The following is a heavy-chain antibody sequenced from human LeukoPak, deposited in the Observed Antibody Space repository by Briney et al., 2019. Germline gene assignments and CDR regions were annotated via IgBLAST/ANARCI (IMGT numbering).Heavy chain of an antibody. J-gene: IGHJ4*02. CDR3: TYYDSSGY. Sequence: GGSLRLSCAASGFTFSSYAMNWVRQAPGKGLEWISSISSSSSYIDYADSVKGRFTISRDNAKNSLFLQMNSLRAEDTAVYYCTYYDSSGYWGQGTLVTVSS. CDR2: ISSSSSYI. CDR1: GFTFSSYA. D-gene: IGHD3-22*01. V-gene: IGHV3-21*01.